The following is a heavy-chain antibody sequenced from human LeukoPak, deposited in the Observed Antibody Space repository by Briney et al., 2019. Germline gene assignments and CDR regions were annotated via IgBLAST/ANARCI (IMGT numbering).Heavy chain of an antibody. CDR1: GGSISSGNYY. V-gene: IGHV4-39*07. CDR2: ISYSGST. J-gene: IGHJ4*02. Sequence: SETLSLTCTVSGGSISSGNYYWGWIRQPPGKGLEWIGSISYSGSTYYNPSLKSRVTISVDTSKNQFSLKLSSVTAADTAVYYCARVAPAGEEPLDYWGQGTLVTVSS. D-gene: IGHD6-19*01. CDR3: ARVAPAGEEPLDY.